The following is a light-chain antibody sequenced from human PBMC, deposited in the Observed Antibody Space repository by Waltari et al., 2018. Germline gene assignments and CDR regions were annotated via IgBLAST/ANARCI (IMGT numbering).Light chain of an antibody. V-gene: IGLV1-47*01. CDR3: AAWDDSLSGRGV. CDR2: RND. Sequence: QSVLTQPPSASGTPGQRVTIYCSGSSSNIGRNFVNWYQHLPGTAPKLLISRNDQRPSGVPDRFSGSRSGTSASLAISGLRSEDEAVYYCAAWDDSLSGRGVFGGGTKLTVL. CDR1: SSNIGRNF. J-gene: IGLJ3*02.